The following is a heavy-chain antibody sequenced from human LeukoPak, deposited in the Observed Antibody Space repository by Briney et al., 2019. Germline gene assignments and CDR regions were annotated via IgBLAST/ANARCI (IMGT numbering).Heavy chain of an antibody. CDR1: GVSISGTFYH. CDR3: ARGSGGVFRSSTFDY. V-gene: IGHV4-31*03. J-gene: IGHJ4*02. D-gene: IGHD3-16*01. CDR2: INDSGER. Sequence: SETLSLTCTVSGVSISGTFYHWGWIRQHPGKGLEWIGYINDSGERHYSPAVKSRATLSVDTSQSQFSLKLSSVTAADTAVYYCARGSGGVFRSSTFDYWGQGTLVTVSS.